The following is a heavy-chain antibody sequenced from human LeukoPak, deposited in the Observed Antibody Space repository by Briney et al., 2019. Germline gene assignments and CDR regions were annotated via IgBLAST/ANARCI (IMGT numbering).Heavy chain of an antibody. V-gene: IGHV4-59*01. CDR3: ARDHPLTGDDY. CDR1: GGSISTYY. Sequence: SETLSLTCTISGGSISTYYWSWIRQPPGKGLEWIGYIYYSGSTNYNPYLKSRVTISVDTSKNQFSLKLSSVTAADTALYYCARDHPLTGDDYWGQGTLVTVSS. CDR2: IYYSGST. J-gene: IGHJ4*02. D-gene: IGHD7-27*01.